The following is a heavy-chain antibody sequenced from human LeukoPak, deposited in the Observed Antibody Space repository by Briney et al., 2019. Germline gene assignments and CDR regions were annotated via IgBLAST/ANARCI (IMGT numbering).Heavy chain of an antibody. D-gene: IGHD3-10*01. V-gene: IGHV3-20*04. CDR1: GFTFDDYG. Sequence: PGGSLRLSCAASGFTFDDYGMSWVRQAPGKGLEWVSGINWNGGSTGYADSVKGRFTISRDNAKNSLYLQMNSLRAEDTALYYCARQYYYGSGSAFDYWGQGTLVTVSS. CDR3: ARQYYYGSGSAFDY. J-gene: IGHJ4*02. CDR2: INWNGGST.